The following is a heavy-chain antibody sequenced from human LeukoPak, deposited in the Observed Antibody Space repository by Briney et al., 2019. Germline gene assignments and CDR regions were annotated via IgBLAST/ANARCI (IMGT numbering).Heavy chain of an antibody. CDR2: ISWNSGSI. D-gene: IGHD2-21*02. CDR3: AKGCGGDCYYFDY. Sequence: PGRSLRLSCAASGFTFDDYAMRWVRQAPGKGLEWVSGISWNSGSIVYADSVKGRFTISRDNAKNSLYLQMNSLRAEDTALYYCAKGCGGDCYYFDYWGQGTLVTVSS. CDR1: GFTFDDYA. J-gene: IGHJ4*02. V-gene: IGHV3-9*01.